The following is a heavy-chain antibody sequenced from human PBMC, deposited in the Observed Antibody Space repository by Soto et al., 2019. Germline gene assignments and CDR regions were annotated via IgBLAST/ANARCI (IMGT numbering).Heavy chain of an antibody. J-gene: IGHJ4*01. CDR1: GFTFSNAW. D-gene: IGHD3-22*01. CDR3: TTDSYITTIVVRFDY. CDR2: IKSKTDGGTT. V-gene: IGHV3-15*07. Sequence: GGSLRLSCAASGFTFSNAWINWVRQAPGKGLEWVGRIKSKTDGGTTDYAAPVKGRFAISRDDSKNMVYLEMNSLKTEDTAVYYCTTDSYITTIVVRFDYWGHGTLVTVSS.